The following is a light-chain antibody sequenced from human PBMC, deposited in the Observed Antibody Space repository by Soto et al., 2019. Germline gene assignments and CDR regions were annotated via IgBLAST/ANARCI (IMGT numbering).Light chain of an antibody. CDR3: CSYAGSSTLL. CDR2: EDS. J-gene: IGLJ3*02. Sequence: QLVLTQPASVSGSPGQSITISCTGTSSDVGSYNLVSWYQQHPGKAPKVLIYEDSKRPSGVSDHFSASKSGNTASLTISGLQADDEADYYCCSYAGSSTLLFGGGTKVTVL. V-gene: IGLV2-23*01. CDR1: SSDVGSYNL.